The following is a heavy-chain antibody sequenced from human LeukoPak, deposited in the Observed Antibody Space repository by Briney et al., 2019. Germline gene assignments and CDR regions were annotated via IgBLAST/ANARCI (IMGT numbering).Heavy chain of an antibody. CDR3: ARLMRYTTDHDAFDI. V-gene: IGHV5-51*01. J-gene: IGHJ3*02. Sequence: GESLKISCKGSGYDFTSYWIGWVRQLPGKGLDWMGIIYPTDSDTRYSPSLRGQGQVTISIDKSTSTAYLQWSSLKASDTAMYYCARLMRYTTDHDAFDIWGQGTMVTVSS. D-gene: IGHD1-1*01. CDR1: GYDFTSYW. CDR2: IYPTDSDT.